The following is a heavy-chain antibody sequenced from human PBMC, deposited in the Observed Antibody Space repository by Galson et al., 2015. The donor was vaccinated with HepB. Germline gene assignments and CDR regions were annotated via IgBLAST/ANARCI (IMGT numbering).Heavy chain of an antibody. CDR3: AKDPTSWIKSIYDS. V-gene: IGHV3-23*01. J-gene: IGHJ4*02. Sequence: SLRLSCAASGFTFSSYAVTWVRQAPGKGLEWVSAITGSGDVTYSGDSVQGRFTISRDNSKNTVYLQMNSLRAEDTAVYYCAKDPTSWIKSIYDSWGQGTLVTVSS. D-gene: IGHD5-12*01. CDR2: ITGSGDVT. CDR1: GFTFSSYA.